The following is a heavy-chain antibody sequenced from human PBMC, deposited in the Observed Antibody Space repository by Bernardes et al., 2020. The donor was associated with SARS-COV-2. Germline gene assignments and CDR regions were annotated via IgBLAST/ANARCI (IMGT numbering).Heavy chain of an antibody. CDR3: AKFLAGSSPHRTGATTYFDY. V-gene: IGHV3-23*01. CDR1: GFTFSSYA. J-gene: IGHJ4*02. CDR2: ISGSVGTT. Sequence: GGSLRLSCAASGFTFSSYAMNWVRQAPGKGLEWVSAISGSVGTTFYADSVKGRFTISRDNSKNTLYLQMNSLRAEDTAVYYCAKFLAGSSPHRTGATTYFDYWGQGTLVTVSS. D-gene: IGHD1-26*01.